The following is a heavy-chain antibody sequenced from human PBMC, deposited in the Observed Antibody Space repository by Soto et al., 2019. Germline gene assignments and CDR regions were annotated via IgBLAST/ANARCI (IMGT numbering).Heavy chain of an antibody. D-gene: IGHD3-10*01. Sequence: EVQLVESGGGLVQPGGSLRLSCAASGFTFSSYWMHWVRQAPGKGLAWVSRINSDGSSTSYADSVKGRFTISRDNAKNTLDLQMSSRRAEDTAVYYCAGGSGGRYYYYYGMDVWGQGTTVTVSS. CDR3: AGGSGGRYYYYYGMDV. V-gene: IGHV3-74*01. CDR2: INSDGSST. J-gene: IGHJ6*02. CDR1: GFTFSSYW.